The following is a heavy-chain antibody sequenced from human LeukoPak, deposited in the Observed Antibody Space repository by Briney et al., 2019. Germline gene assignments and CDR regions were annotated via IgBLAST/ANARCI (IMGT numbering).Heavy chain of an antibody. Sequence: ASVKVSCKASGYMFTGYYMHWVRQAPGQGLEWMGWINPNSGGTKYAQKFQGRVTMTRDTSISTAFMELSRLTSDDTAVYYCARVVDYYDSSGDFDYWGQGTLVTVSP. V-gene: IGHV1-2*02. J-gene: IGHJ4*02. D-gene: IGHD3-22*01. CDR2: INPNSGGT. CDR3: ARVVDYYDSSGDFDY. CDR1: GYMFTGYY.